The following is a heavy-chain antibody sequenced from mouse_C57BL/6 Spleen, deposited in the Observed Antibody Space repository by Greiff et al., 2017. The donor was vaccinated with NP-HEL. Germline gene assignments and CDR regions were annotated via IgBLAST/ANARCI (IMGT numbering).Heavy chain of an antibody. CDR2: IDPSDSYT. CDR3: ARVYGSSYRTWFAY. Sequence: QVQLQQPGAELVKPGASVKLSCKASGYTFTSYWMQWVKQRPGQGLEWIGEIDPSDSYTNYNQKFKGKATLTVDTSSSTAYMQLSSLTSEDSAVYYCARVYGSSYRTWFAYWGQGTLVTVSA. V-gene: IGHV1-50*01. J-gene: IGHJ3*01. D-gene: IGHD1-1*01. CDR1: GYTFTSYW.